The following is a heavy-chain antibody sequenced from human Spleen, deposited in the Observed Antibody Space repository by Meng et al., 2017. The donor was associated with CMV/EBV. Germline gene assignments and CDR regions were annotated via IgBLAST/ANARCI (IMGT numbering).Heavy chain of an antibody. Sequence: GESLKISCAASGFTFSSYAMHWVRQAPGKGLEWVAVISYDGSNKYYADSVKGRFTISRDNSKNTLYLQMNSLRAEDTAVYYCAREHSEWELEPYFQHWGQGTLVTVSS. J-gene: IGHJ1*01. D-gene: IGHD1-26*01. V-gene: IGHV3-30*04. CDR2: ISYDGSNK. CDR1: GFTFSSYA. CDR3: AREHSEWELEPYFQH.